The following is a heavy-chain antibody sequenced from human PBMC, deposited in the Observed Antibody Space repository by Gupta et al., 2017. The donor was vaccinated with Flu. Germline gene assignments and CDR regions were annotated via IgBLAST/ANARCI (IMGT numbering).Heavy chain of an antibody. D-gene: IGHD2-21*02. CDR2: IKQDGSDK. V-gene: IGHV3-7*01. Sequence: RQAPGKGLEWVANIKQDGSDKYYVDSVKGRFTISRDNAKNSLYLQVNSLRAEDTAVYYCARDSSPYCGGDCYSDALDIWGQGTMVTVSS. CDR3: ARDSSPYCGGDCYSDALDI. J-gene: IGHJ3*02.